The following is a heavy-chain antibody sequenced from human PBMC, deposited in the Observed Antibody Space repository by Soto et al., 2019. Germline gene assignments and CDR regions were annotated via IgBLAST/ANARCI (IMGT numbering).Heavy chain of an antibody. CDR2: FDPEDGET. V-gene: IGHV1-24*01. J-gene: IGHJ4*02. CDR1: GYTLTELS. Sequence: ASVKVSCKVSGYTLTELSMHWVRQAPGKGLEWMGGFDPEDGETIYAQKFQGRVTMTEDTSTDTAYMELSSLRSEDTAVYYCATVGKWELLDGVDYWXQGTLVTVSS. CDR3: ATVGKWELLDGVDY. D-gene: IGHD1-26*01.